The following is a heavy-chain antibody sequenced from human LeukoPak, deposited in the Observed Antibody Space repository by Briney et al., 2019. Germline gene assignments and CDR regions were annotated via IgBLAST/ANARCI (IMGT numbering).Heavy chain of an antibody. J-gene: IGHJ4*02. CDR1: GGPFSGDY. CDR3: AKQAYDSPRTDFDY. CDR2: VSTSGGST. V-gene: IGHV3-23*01. D-gene: IGHD3-22*01. Sequence: PSETLSLTCAVYGGPFSGDYWSWIRQPPGKGLEWVSGVSTSGGSTYYADSVKGRFTISRDNSKNTLHLQMNSLRAEDTAIYYCAKQAYDSPRTDFDYWGQGTLVTVSS.